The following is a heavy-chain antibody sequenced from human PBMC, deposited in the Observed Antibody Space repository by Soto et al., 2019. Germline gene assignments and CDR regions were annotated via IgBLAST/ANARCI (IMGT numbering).Heavy chain of an antibody. CDR1: GFTFSSYN. Sequence: QVQLVESGGGVVQPGKSLTLSCAASGFTFSSYNIHWVRHVPGKGLEWVAIVWSDGSDKYYAGSVKGRFFISRANTTNTVDLQIDSLRAEDTAMYFCAREGSTRVNYIDFWGQGTLVTVSS. J-gene: IGHJ4*02. V-gene: IGHV3-33*01. D-gene: IGHD2-2*01. CDR2: VWSDGSDK. CDR3: AREGSTRVNYIDF.